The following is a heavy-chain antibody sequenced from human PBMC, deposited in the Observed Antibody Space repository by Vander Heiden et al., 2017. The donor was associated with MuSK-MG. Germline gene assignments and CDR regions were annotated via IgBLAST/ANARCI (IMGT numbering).Heavy chain of an antibody. CDR2: ISAYNWNT. CDR3: AQEGKTRTSIDH. J-gene: IGHJ4*02. CDR1: GYSFTSYG. V-gene: IGHV1-18*01. Sequence: GQSGAEVKKPGASVKVSCKASGYSFTSYGISWVRQDPGQGLEWMGWISAYNWNTNYAQKFQGRVTRTTDTSTRKAYMEMRRLRSNDTAVEDCAQEGKTRTSIDHWGQGTLVTVSS.